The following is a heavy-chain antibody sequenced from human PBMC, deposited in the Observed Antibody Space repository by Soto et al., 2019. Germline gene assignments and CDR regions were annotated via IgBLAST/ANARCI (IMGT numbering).Heavy chain of an antibody. CDR3: ARQGYCSGGSCSVGAFDI. CDR2: IYYSGST. CDR1: GGSISSSSYY. Sequence: SETLSLTCTVSGGSISSSSYYWGWIRQPPGKGLEWIGSIYYSGSTYYNPSLKSRVTISVDTSKNQFSLKLGSVTAADTAVYYCARQGYCSGGSCSVGAFDIWGQGTMVTVSS. V-gene: IGHV4-39*01. D-gene: IGHD2-15*01. J-gene: IGHJ3*02.